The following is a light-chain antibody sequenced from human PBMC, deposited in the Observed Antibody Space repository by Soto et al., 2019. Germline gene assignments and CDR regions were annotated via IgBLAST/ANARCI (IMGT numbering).Light chain of an antibody. V-gene: IGKV3-15*01. CDR2: GAS. CDR1: QSVDGN. CDR3: QQYNNWWT. Sequence: MTQYPATLYLSPGESATLSCSSSQSVDGNLAWYQQEPVQAPRLLIYGASTRATGISARFSGSVYGTEFTLTISSLQSEDFGVYYCQQYNNWWTFGQGTKVDI. J-gene: IGKJ1*01.